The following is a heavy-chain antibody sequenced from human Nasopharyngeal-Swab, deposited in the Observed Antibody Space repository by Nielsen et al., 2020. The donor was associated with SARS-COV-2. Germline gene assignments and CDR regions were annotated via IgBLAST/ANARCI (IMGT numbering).Heavy chain of an antibody. CDR3: ARAMATVGGVYYYGMDV. CDR2: IIPILGIA. Sequence: SVKVSCKASGGTFSSYAISWVRQAPGQGLEWMGGIIPILGIANYAQKFQGRVTITADKSTSTAYMELSSLRSEDTAVYYCARAMATVGGVYYYGMDVWGQGTTVTVSS. CDR1: GGTFSSYA. V-gene: IGHV1-69*10. D-gene: IGHD3-16*01. J-gene: IGHJ6*02.